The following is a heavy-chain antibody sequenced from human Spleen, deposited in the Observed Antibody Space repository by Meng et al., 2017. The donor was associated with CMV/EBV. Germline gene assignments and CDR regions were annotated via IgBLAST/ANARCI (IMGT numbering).Heavy chain of an antibody. CDR3: VCARYNWNYFDY. V-gene: IGHV5-51*01. Sequence: GGSLRLSCKGSGYSFTSYWIGWVRQMPGKGLEWMGIIYGDDSDTRYSPSFRGQVTFSADKSITTAYLQWSSLKASDTAMYYCVCARYNWNYFDYWGQGTLVTVSS. CDR2: IYGDDSDT. J-gene: IGHJ4*02. D-gene: IGHD1-20*01. CDR1: GYSFTSYW.